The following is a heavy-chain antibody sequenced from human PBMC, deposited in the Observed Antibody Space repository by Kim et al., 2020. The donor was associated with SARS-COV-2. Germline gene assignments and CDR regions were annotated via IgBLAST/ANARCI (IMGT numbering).Heavy chain of an antibody. J-gene: IGHJ6*02. D-gene: IGHD6-19*01. V-gene: IGHV4-34*01. Sequence: SETLSLTCAVYGGSFSGYYWSWIRQPPGKGLEWIGEINHSGSTNYNPSLKSRVTISVDTSKNQFSLKLSSVTAADTAVYYCARGPLEQWLVSYYYYGMEVWGQGTTVTVSS. CDR1: GGSFSGYY. CDR2: INHSGST. CDR3: ARGPLEQWLVSYYYYGMEV.